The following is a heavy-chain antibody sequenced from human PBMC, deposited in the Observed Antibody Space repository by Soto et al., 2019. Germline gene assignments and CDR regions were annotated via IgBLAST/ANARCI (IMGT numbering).Heavy chain of an antibody. CDR3: ARDSPITGAFDI. CDR1: GFTFSNYG. J-gene: IGHJ3*02. D-gene: IGHD5-12*01. CDR2: IWYDGSNK. Sequence: VGSLRLSCAASGFTFSNYGMHWVRQAPGKGLEWVAVIWYDGSNKYYADSVKGRFTISRDNSKNTLYLQMNSLRAEDTAVYYCARDSPITGAFDIWGQGTMVTVSS. V-gene: IGHV3-33*01.